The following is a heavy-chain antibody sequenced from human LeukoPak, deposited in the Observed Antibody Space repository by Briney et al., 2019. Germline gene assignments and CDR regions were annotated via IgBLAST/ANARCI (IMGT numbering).Heavy chain of an antibody. J-gene: IGHJ4*02. CDR1: GFTFSSYA. Sequence: GGSLRLSCAASGFTFSSYAMHWVRQAPGKGLEWVAVISYDGSNKYYADSVKGRFTISRDNSKNALYLHMNSLRAEDTAVYYCARDEAYYYDSSVYPRIGGQEPLVTVSS. CDR2: ISYDGSNK. D-gene: IGHD3-22*01. V-gene: IGHV3-30*04. CDR3: ARDEAYYYDSSVYPRI.